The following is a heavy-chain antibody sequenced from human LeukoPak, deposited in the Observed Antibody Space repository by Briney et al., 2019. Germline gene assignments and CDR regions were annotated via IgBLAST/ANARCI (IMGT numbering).Heavy chain of an antibody. V-gene: IGHV4-59*12. Sequence: PSETLSLTCTVSGGSINNYYWSWIRQPPGKGLEWIGSIYYSGSTYYNPSLKSRVTISVDKSRNQFSLKLSSVTAADTAVYYCARDSSKYYDFWSGYPTLDYWGQGTLVTVSS. CDR3: ARDSSKYYDFWSGYPTLDY. CDR2: IYYSGST. J-gene: IGHJ4*02. CDR1: GGSINNYY. D-gene: IGHD3-3*01.